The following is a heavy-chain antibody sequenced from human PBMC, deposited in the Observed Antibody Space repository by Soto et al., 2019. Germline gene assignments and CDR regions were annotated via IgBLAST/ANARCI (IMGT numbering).Heavy chain of an antibody. J-gene: IGHJ2*01. CDR1: GSSMTTYY. CDR2: IYNSGRGST. Sequence: PSETLSLTCSFSGSSMTTYYWHLIRQAPGKGLEWIGFIYNSGRGSTGSNPSLSSRVTFSIETSKNQISLKLTSVSAADTAVYYCARGGHPHYDILTGSPYWYFNLWGRGTLVTVSS. V-gene: IGHV4-59*01. D-gene: IGHD3-9*01. CDR3: ARGGHPHYDILTGSPYWYFNL.